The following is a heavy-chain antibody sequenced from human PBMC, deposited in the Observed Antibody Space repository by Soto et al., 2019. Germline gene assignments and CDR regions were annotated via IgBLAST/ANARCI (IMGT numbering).Heavy chain of an antibody. V-gene: IGHV3-13*01. J-gene: IGHJ4*02. Sequence: EVQLVESGGDLVQPGGSLRLSCAASGFTFSSHDMHWVRQATGKGLEWVSAIRSAGDTFYAGSVKGRFTISRENAKNTLYLQMNSLRAGDTAVYYCARKGKHHGELDYWGQRTLVTASS. D-gene: IGHD4-17*01. CDR3: ARKGKHHGELDY. CDR1: GFTFSSHD. CDR2: IRSAGDT.